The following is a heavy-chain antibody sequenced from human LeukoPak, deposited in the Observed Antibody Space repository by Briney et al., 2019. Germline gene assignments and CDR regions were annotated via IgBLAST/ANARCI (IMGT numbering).Heavy chain of an antibody. Sequence: TSETLSLTCTVSGGSISSSSYYWGWIRQPPGKGLEWIGSIYYSGSTYYNPSLKSRVTISVDTSKNQFSLKLSSVAAADTAVYYCARRDDYGDYRDYWGQGTLVTVSS. CDR2: IYYSGST. CDR3: ARRDDYGDYRDY. CDR1: GGSISSSSYY. V-gene: IGHV4-39*01. D-gene: IGHD4-17*01. J-gene: IGHJ4*02.